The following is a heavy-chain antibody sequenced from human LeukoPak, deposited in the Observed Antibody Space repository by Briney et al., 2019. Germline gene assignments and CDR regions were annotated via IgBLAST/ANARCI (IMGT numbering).Heavy chain of an antibody. CDR1: GGSFSGYY. J-gene: IGHJ4*02. Sequence: SETLSLTCAVYGGSFSGYYWSWIRQPPGKGLEWIGEINHSGSTNYNPSLKSRVTISVDTSKNQSSLKLSSVTAADTAVYYCARGPYYDFWSGYPRYFDYWGQGTLVTVSS. V-gene: IGHV4-34*01. CDR3: ARGPYYDFWSGYPRYFDY. D-gene: IGHD3-3*01. CDR2: INHSGST.